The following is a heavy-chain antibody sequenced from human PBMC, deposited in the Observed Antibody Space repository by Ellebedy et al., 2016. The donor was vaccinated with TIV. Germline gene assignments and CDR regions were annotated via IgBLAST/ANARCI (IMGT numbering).Heavy chain of an antibody. Sequence: GESLKISXAASGFTFSSYAMSWVRQAPGKGLEWVSAISGSGGSTYYADSVKGRFTIPRDNSKNTLYLQMNSLRAEDTAVYYCVNQLWFGGGSHDYWGQGTLVTVSS. J-gene: IGHJ4*02. D-gene: IGHD3-10*01. CDR3: VNQLWFGGGSHDY. CDR1: GFTFSSYA. V-gene: IGHV3-23*01. CDR2: ISGSGGST.